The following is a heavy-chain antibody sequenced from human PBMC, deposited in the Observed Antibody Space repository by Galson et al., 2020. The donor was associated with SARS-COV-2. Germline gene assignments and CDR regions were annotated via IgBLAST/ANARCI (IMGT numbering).Heavy chain of an antibody. D-gene: IGHD6-19*01. CDR2: IHSGGST. CDR1: GDSITSANNY. CDR3: AAGGGIAVSHA. V-gene: IGHV4-39*07. J-gene: IGHJ5*02. Sequence: SQTLSLTCAVSGDSITSANNYWDWIRQPPGKGLEWIGSIHSGGSTYYNPSLKSRVTISLDTSKNQFSLTLTSMTAADTAVYYCAAGGGIAVSHAWGQGTLVTVSP.